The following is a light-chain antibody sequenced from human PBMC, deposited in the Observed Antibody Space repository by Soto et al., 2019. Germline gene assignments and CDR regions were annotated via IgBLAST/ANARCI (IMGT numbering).Light chain of an antibody. CDR3: KSFTTSDTYV. V-gene: IGLV2-14*01. CDR2: DVS. J-gene: IGLJ1*01. CDR1: SSDVGAYNY. Sequence: QSALTPPASLSGSPGQSIAISCTGTSSDVGAYNYVSWYLQYPGKAPKLVIFDVSFRPSGVSNRFSGSKSGNTASLTISGLQAEDEADYYCKSFTTSDTYVFGTGTKV.